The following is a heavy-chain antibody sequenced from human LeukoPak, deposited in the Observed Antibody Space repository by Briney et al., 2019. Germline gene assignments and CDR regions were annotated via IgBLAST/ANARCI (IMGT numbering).Heavy chain of an antibody. CDR1: GYTFTSYA. CDR2: INTNTGNP. D-gene: IGHD3-22*01. V-gene: IGHV7-4-1*02. CDR3: ARGQVYNRYYDSSGYRL. J-gene: IGHJ4*02. Sequence: ASVKVSCKASGYTFTSYAMNWVRQAPGQGLEWMGWINTNTGNPTYAQGFTGRSVFSLDTSVSTAYLQISSLKAEDTAVYYCARGQVYNRYYDSSGYRLWGQGTLVTVSS.